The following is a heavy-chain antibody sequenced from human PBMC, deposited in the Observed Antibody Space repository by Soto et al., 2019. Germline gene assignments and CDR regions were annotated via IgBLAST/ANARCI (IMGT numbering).Heavy chain of an antibody. CDR3: ARGQGAVAGHSNFDY. D-gene: IGHD6-13*01. V-gene: IGHV4-30-2*01. J-gene: IGHJ4*02. CDR2: IYDSGNT. Sequence: QLQLQESGSGLVKPSQTLSLTCAVSGGSISGTTYSWSWIRQPPGKGLEWIGYIYDSGNTYYNPSLKSQFSISVDRSKNQFSLKLSSVTAADTAVYYCARGQGAVAGHSNFDYWVQGALVTVSS. CDR1: GGSISGTTYS.